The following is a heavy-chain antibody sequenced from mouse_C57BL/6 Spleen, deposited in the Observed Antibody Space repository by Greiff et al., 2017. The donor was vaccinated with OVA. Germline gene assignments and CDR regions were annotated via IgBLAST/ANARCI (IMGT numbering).Heavy chain of an antibody. CDR3: ARYDYDDWYFDV. J-gene: IGHJ1*03. CDR2: INPSSGYT. D-gene: IGHD2-4*01. V-gene: IGHV1-4*01. CDR1: GYTFTSYT. Sequence: QVQLQQSGAELARPGASVKMSCKASGYTFTSYTMHWVKQRPGQGLEWIGYINPSSGYTKYNQKFKDKATLTADKSSSTAYMQLSSLTSEDSAVYYCARYDYDDWYFDVWGTGTTVTVSS.